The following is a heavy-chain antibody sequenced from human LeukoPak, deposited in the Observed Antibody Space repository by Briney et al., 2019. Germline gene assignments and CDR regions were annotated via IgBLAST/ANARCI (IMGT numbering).Heavy chain of an antibody. CDR1: GGSISSGDYY. V-gene: IGHV4-30-4*01. CDR2: IYYSGST. Sequence: SETLSLTCTVSGGSISSGDYYWSWIRQPPGKGLEWIGYIYYSGSTYYNPSLKSRVTISVDTSKNQFSLKLSSVTAADTAVYYCARGGDYLKKNFDYWGQGTLVTVSS. CDR3: ARGGDYLKKNFDY. J-gene: IGHJ4*02. D-gene: IGHD4-17*01.